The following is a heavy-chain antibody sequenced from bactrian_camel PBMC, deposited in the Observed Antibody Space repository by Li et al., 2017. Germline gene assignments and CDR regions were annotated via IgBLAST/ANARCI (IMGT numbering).Heavy chain of an antibody. V-gene: IGHV3-3*01. CDR2: IYTGSGVA. J-gene: IGHJ6*01. Sequence: VQLVESGGGSVQAGGSLRLSCVASGYRYSKYSRAWFRQAPGKEREPVAVIYTGSGVARYADSVKGRFTISRDIAKNAMYLQMNSLKTEDTAMYYCAADQTYDCYSGSWLRSIRTLLDFRYWGHGTQVTVS. CDR3: AADQTYDCYSGSWLRSIRTLLDFRY. CDR1: GYRYSKYS. D-gene: IGHD3*01.